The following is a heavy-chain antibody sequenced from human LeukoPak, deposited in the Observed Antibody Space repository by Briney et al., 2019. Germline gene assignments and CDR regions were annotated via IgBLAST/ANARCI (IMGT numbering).Heavy chain of an antibody. Sequence: GGSLRLSCAVSGFVFSDAWMSWVRQAPGKGLEWVSTISGGGRSTDYADSVKGHFTISRDNSKNTLYLQMNSLRAEDTAVYYCARERYFDYWGQGTLVTVSS. CDR3: ARERYFDY. CDR1: GFVFSDAW. CDR2: ISGGGRST. V-gene: IGHV3-23*01. J-gene: IGHJ4*02.